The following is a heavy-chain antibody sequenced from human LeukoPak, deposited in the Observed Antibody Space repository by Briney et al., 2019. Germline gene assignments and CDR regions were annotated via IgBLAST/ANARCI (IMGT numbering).Heavy chain of an antibody. Sequence: PGGSLRLSCAASGFTFDDYAMHWVRHAPGKGLEWVSGISWNSGSIGYADSVKGRFTISRDNAKNSLYLQMNSLRAEDTALYYCATSSGYYNNYDYWGQGTLVTVSS. CDR2: ISWNSGSI. CDR3: ATSSGYYNNYDY. D-gene: IGHD3-22*01. CDR1: GFTFDDYA. V-gene: IGHV3-9*01. J-gene: IGHJ4*02.